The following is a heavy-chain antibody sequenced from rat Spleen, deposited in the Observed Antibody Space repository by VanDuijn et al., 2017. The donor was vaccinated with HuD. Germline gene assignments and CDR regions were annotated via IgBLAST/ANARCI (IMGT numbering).Heavy chain of an antibody. CDR1: GFTFSKYW. Sequence: EVQLVETGGGLVQPGRSLKLSCVASGFTFSKYWMTWIRQAPTKGLEWVATISYDGSSTYYRDSVKGRFTISRDNAKNTLYLQMNSLRSEDTATYYCTRGSDWYFDFGGPGTMVTVSS. CDR3: TRGSDWYFDF. D-gene: IGHD5-1*01. V-gene: IGHV5-29*01. CDR2: ISYDGSST. J-gene: IGHJ1*01.